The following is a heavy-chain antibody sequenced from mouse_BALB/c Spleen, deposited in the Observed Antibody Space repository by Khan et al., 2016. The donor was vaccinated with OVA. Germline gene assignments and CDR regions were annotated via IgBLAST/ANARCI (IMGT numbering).Heavy chain of an antibody. Sequence: EVELVESGGGLVKPGGSLKLSCAASGFTFSNYAMSWVRQTPEKRLEWVATISSGGSYTYYPDSVQGRFTISRDNAKNTLYLQMNSLRSEDTAIYYCAREVFTTVVATPFAYWGQGTLVTVSA. CDR3: AREVFTTVVATPFAY. D-gene: IGHD1-1*01. CDR1: GFTFSNYA. V-gene: IGHV5-9-3*01. J-gene: IGHJ3*01. CDR2: ISSGGSYT.